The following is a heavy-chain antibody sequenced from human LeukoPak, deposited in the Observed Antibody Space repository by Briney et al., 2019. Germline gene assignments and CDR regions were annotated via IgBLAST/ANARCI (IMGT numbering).Heavy chain of an antibody. J-gene: IGHJ4*02. CDR1: GFSFSRTW. V-gene: IGHV3-7*01. CDR2: IEPDGNEK. Sequence: GGSLTLSCAASGFSFSRTWMSWVRQAPGKGPEWVANIEPDGNEKGYVNSVKGRFTISRDNAKNSLSLEMNSLRVEDTAVYYFARAYYWGQGTLVTVSS. CDR3: ARAYY. D-gene: IGHD2-21*01.